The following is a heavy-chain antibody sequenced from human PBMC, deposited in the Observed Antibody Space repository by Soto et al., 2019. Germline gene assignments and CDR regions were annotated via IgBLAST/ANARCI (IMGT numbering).Heavy chain of an antibody. D-gene: IGHD3-3*01. Sequence: GGPLRLSCAASGFSFSGFWMNWIRQTPGKGLECVATIKPDGSDIYYVDSVKGRFTISRDNAKNSLFLQMNSLRVEDTAVYYCARDYWSYFAYWGQGALVTVS. V-gene: IGHV3-7*01. CDR3: ARDYWSYFAY. CDR1: GFSFSGFW. J-gene: IGHJ4*02. CDR2: IKPDGSDI.